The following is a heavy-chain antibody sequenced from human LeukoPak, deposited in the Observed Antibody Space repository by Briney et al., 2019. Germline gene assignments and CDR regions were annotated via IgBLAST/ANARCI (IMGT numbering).Heavy chain of an antibody. CDR3: ARDRGDYDSSGYYGYFVY. J-gene: IGHJ4*02. CDR1: SGSFGAYY. Sequence: SETLSLTCAVYSGSFGAYYWSWIRQPPGKGLEWIGEINHSGSTNYNPSLKSRVTMSVDTSKKQFSLKLSSVTAADTAVYYCARDRGDYDSSGYYGYFVYWGQGALVTVSS. CDR2: INHSGST. D-gene: IGHD3-22*01. V-gene: IGHV4-34*01.